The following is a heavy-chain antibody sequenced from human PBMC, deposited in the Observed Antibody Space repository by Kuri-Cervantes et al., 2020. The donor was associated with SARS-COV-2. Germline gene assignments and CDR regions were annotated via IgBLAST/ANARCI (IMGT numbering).Heavy chain of an antibody. D-gene: IGHD3-10*01. CDR2: ISWNSGSI. CDR3: AAPGSYSYY. V-gene: IGHV3-9*01. J-gene: IGHJ4*02. CDR1: GFTFSSYA. Sequence: SLKISCAASGFTFSSYAMSWVRQAPGKGLEWVSGISWNSGSIGYADSVKGRFTISRDNAKNSLYLQMNSLRAEDTALYYCAAPGSYSYYWGQGTRVTGSS.